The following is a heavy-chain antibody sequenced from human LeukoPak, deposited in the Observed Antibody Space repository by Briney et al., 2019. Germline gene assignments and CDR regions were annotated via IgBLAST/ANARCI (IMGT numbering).Heavy chain of an antibody. J-gene: IGHJ4*02. CDR3: ARVPYSSGWSTDY. CDR2: MNPNSGNT. V-gene: IGHV1-8*01. Sequence: ASVKVSCKASGYTFTSYDINWVRQVTGQGLEWMGWMNPNSGNTGYAQKFQGRVTMTRNTSISTAYMELSSLRSEDTAVYYCARVPYSSGWSTDYWGQGTLVTVSS. D-gene: IGHD6-19*01. CDR1: GYTFTSYD.